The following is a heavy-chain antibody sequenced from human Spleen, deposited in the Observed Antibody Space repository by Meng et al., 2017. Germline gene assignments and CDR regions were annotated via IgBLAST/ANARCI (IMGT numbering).Heavy chain of an antibody. CDR3: ARDDISPGTTFDY. Sequence: QVQLVQSGAEVKKPGASVKVSCKASGYTFIGYYMHWVRQAPGQGLEWMGRINPKSGGTNYAPKFRGRVTMTWDTSISTLYMELSSLNSDDTAVYYCARDDISPGTTFDYWGQGTLVTVSS. J-gene: IGHJ4*02. CDR2: INPKSGGT. D-gene: IGHD1-7*01. V-gene: IGHV1-2*06. CDR1: GYTFIGYY.